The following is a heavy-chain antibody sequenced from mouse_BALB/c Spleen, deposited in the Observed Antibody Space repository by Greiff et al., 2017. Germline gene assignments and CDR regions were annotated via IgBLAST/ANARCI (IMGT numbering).Heavy chain of an antibody. CDR2: IWTGGGT. CDR1: GFSLTSYD. CDR3: VRDGGNDYDGFAY. V-gene: IGHV2-9-2*01. Sequence: QVQLKQSGPGLVAPSQSLSITCTVSGFSLTSYDISWIRQPPGKGLEWLGVIWTGGGTNYNSAFMSRLSISKDNSKSQVFLKMNSLQTDDTAIYYCVRDGGNDYDGFAYWGQGTLVTVSA. D-gene: IGHD2-4*01. J-gene: IGHJ3*01.